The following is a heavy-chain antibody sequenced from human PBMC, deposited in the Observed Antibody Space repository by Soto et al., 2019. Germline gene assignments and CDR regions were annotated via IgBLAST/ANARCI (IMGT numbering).Heavy chain of an antibody. CDR1: GYTFTGYY. CDR3: ARGGAFDYGDYLGDFDY. D-gene: IGHD4-17*01. J-gene: IGHJ4*02. V-gene: IGHV1-2*02. CDR2: INPNSGGT. Sequence: ASVKVSCKASGYTFTGYYMHWVRQAPGQGLEWMGWINPNSGGTNYAQKFQGRVTMTRDTSISTAYMELSRLRSDDTAVYYCARGGAFDYGDYLGDFDYWGQGTLVTVSS.